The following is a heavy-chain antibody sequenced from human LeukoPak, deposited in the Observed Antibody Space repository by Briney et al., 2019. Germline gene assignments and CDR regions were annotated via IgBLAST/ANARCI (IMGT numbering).Heavy chain of an antibody. CDR2: ISSSSSTI. CDR1: GFTFSSYS. V-gene: IGHV3-48*01. J-gene: IGHJ3*02. D-gene: IGHD3-22*01. CDR3: AREQRPTYDSSGGDAFDI. Sequence: QAGGSLRLSCAASGFTFSSYSMNWVRQAPGKGLEWVSYISSSSSTIYYADSVKGRFTISRDNAKNSLYLQMNSLRAEDTAVYYCAREQRPTYDSSGGDAFDIWGQGTMVTVSS.